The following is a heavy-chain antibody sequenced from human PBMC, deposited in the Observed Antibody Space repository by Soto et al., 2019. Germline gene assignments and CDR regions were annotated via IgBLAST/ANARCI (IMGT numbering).Heavy chain of an antibody. Sequence: SVKVSCKASGGTFSGYAIGWVRQAPGQGLEWMGGIIPIFGTANYAQKFQGRVTITADESTSTAYMELSSLRSEDTAVYYCASAGEYIPSYCSSTSCYGPRYYYGMDVWGQGTTVTVSS. CDR2: IIPIFGTA. CDR3: ASAGEYIPSYCSSTSCYGPRYYYGMDV. D-gene: IGHD2-2*01. J-gene: IGHJ6*02. V-gene: IGHV1-69*13. CDR1: GGTFSGYA.